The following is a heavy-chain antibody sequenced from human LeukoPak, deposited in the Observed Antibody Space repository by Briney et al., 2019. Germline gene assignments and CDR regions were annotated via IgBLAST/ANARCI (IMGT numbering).Heavy chain of an antibody. J-gene: IGHJ5*02. D-gene: IGHD3/OR15-3a*01. V-gene: IGHV1-69*13. CDR2: IIPIFGTA. Sequence: SVKVSCKASGGTFSSYAISWVRQAPGQGLEWMGGIIPIFGTANYAQKFKGRVTITADESTSTAYMELSSLRSEDTAVYYCASADFLNNWFDPWGQGTLVTVSS. CDR1: GGTFSSYA. CDR3: ASADFLNNWFDP.